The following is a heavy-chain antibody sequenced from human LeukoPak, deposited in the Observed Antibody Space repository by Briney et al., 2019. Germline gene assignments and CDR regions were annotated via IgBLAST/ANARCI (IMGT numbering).Heavy chain of an antibody. CDR3: AKNGGSNWHEWIFDY. CDR2: ISASGGST. V-gene: IGHV3-23*01. J-gene: IGHJ4*02. CDR1: GFTFSNFA. D-gene: IGHD1-1*01. Sequence: PVGSLRLSCAASGFTFSNFAMSWVRQAPGKGLEWVSGISASGGSTYYADSVKGRFTISRDNYKNTLYLQMNSLRAEDTAVYYCAKNGGSNWHEWIFDYWGQGTLVTVSS.